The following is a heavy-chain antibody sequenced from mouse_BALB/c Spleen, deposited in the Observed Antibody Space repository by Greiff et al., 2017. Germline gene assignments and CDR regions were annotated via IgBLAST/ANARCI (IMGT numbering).Heavy chain of an antibody. V-gene: IGHV3-6*02. CDR1: GYSITSGYY. J-gene: IGHJ2*01. Sequence: EVKLVESGPGLVKPSQSLSLTCSVTGYSITSGYYWNWIRQFPGNKLEWMGYISYDGSNNYNPSLKNRISITRDTSKNQFFLKLNSVTTEDTATYYCARGDYYGSSYGYYFDYWGQGTTLTVSS. D-gene: IGHD1-1*01. CDR3: ARGDYYGSSYGYYFDY. CDR2: ISYDGSN.